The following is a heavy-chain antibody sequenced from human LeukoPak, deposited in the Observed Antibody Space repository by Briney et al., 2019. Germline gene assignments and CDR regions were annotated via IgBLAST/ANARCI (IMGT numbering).Heavy chain of an antibody. CDR2: IYTSGST. J-gene: IGHJ4*02. Sequence: SETLSLTCTVSGGSISSGSYYWSWIRQPAGKGLEWIGRIYTSGSTTYNPSLKSRVTISVDTSKNQFSLKLSSVTAADTAVYYCARVPRLGGYYFDYWGQGTLVTVSS. D-gene: IGHD3-16*01. CDR3: ARVPRLGGYYFDY. V-gene: IGHV4-61*02. CDR1: GGSISSGSYY.